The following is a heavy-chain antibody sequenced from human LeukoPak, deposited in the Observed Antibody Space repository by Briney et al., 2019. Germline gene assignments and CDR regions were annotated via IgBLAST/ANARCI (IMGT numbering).Heavy chain of an antibody. J-gene: IGHJ2*01. CDR2: IIPISGTA. D-gene: IGHD5-24*01. Sequence: GASVKASCKDSGDSFSSYAISWVRQAPGQGLEWMGRIIPISGTANYAQKFQGRVTITADKFTSTASMELSSLRSEDTAVYYCAKNREMATKKPPQEWYFDLWGRGTLVTVSS. V-gene: IGHV1-69*06. CDR1: GDSFSSYA. CDR3: AKNREMATKKPPQEWYFDL.